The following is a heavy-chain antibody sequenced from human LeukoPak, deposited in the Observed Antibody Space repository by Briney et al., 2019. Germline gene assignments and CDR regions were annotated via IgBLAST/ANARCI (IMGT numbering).Heavy chain of an antibody. CDR3: ASQYSSGWYGLDY. D-gene: IGHD6-19*01. J-gene: IGHJ4*02. CDR1: GFTVSNNY. V-gene: IGHV3-53*01. Sequence: GGSLRLSCAASGFTVSNNYMSWVRQPPGKGLESVSVIYGGGGTYYADSVKGRFTISRDNSKNTLYLQMNSLRAEDTAVYYCASQYSSGWYGLDYWGQGTLVTVSS. CDR2: IYGGGGT.